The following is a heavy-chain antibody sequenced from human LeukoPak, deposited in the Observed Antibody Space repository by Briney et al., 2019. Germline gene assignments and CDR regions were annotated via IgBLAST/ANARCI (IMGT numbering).Heavy chain of an antibody. CDR2: VRSKAYGGTT. Sequence: PGGSLRLSCTGSRFTFGDYAMSWVRQAPGKGLEWVGFVRSKAYGGTTEYAASVQGRFTTSRDDSKSIAYLQMNSLKTEDTAVYYCSRDGNFAFDYWGQGTLVTVSS. CDR3: SRDGNFAFDY. V-gene: IGHV3-49*04. CDR1: RFTFGDYA. J-gene: IGHJ4*02. D-gene: IGHD1-7*01.